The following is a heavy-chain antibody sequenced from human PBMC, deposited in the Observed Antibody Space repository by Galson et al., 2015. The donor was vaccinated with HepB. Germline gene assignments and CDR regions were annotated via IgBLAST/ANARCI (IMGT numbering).Heavy chain of an antibody. CDR1: GFTFSSYS. Sequence: SLRLSCAASGFTFSSYSMNWVRQAPGKGLEWVSSISSSSSYIYYADSVKGRFTISRDNAKNSLYLQMNSLRAEDTAVYYCARAPDGTTPTFYYGMDVWGQVTTVTVSS. CDR3: ARAPDGTTPTFYYGMDV. D-gene: IGHD1-1*01. J-gene: IGHJ6*02. V-gene: IGHV3-21*04. CDR2: ISSSSSYI.